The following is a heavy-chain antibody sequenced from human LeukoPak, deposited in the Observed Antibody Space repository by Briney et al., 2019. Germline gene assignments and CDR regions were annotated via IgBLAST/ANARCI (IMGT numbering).Heavy chain of an antibody. CDR3: ARARVAEDQPFDY. CDR2: IIPIFGTA. CDR1: GGTFSSYA. Sequence: ASVKVSCXASGGTFSSYAISWVRQAHGQGLEWMGGIIPIFGTANYAQKFQGRVTITTDESTSTAYMELSSLRSEDTAVYYCARARVAEDQPFDYWGQGTLVTVSS. V-gene: IGHV1-69*05. D-gene: IGHD2-2*01. J-gene: IGHJ4*02.